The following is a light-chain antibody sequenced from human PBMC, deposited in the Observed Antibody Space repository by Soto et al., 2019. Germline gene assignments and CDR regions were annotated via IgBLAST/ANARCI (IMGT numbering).Light chain of an antibody. CDR3: HQYYNWPPGT. V-gene: IGKV3-15*01. Sequence: EMVMTQSPATLSVSPGERATLSCRASQSVSSNLAWYQQKPGQAPRLLIYGASTRATGIPATFSGSGSGTEFTLTISSLQSEDFAAYYCHQYYNWPPGTFGQGTKLEIK. CDR1: QSVSSN. CDR2: GAS. J-gene: IGKJ2*02.